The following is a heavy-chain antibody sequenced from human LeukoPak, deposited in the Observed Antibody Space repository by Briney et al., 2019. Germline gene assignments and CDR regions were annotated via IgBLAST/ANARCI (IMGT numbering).Heavy chain of an antibody. CDR3: ARDLISGHYTFDH. CDR2: ISSSSSIM. Sequence: GGSLRLSCVASGFTFSSFNMNWVRQAPGKGLEWVSYISSSSSIMFFAGSVRGRFIISRDNAKNSLYLQMNSLRDEDTAVYYCARDLISGHYTFDHWGQGTLVTVSS. J-gene: IGHJ4*02. CDR1: GFTFSSFN. V-gene: IGHV3-48*02. D-gene: IGHD4-11*01.